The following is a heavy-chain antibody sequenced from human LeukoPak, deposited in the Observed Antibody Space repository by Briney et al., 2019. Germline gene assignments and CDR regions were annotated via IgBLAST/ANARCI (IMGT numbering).Heavy chain of an antibody. CDR2: ISANNGNT. D-gene: IGHD6-13*01. Sequence: ASVKVSCKASGYTFTSYRISWVRQAPGQGLEWMGWISANNGNTNYAQKLQGRVTMTTDTSTSTAYMELRSLRSDDTAVYYCAREFIAAAGNNWFDPCGQGTLVTVSS. CDR3: AREFIAAAGNNWFDP. V-gene: IGHV1-18*01. J-gene: IGHJ5*02. CDR1: GYTFTSYR.